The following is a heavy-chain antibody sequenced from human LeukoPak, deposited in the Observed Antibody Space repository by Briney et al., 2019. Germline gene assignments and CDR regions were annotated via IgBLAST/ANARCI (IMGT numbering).Heavy chain of an antibody. V-gene: IGHV3-74*01. CDR1: GFIFSSYW. D-gene: IGHD2-2*01. Sequence: GGSLRLSCAASGFIFSSYWMHWVGQAPGKGMVWVSGINSDGRRTTYADSVKGGLTIYRDNANNTLYLQMNSLRAEDTAVYYCARRVVVPAAPYYFDYWGQGTLVTVSS. CDR3: ARRVVVPAAPYYFDY. J-gene: IGHJ4*02. CDR2: INSDGRRT.